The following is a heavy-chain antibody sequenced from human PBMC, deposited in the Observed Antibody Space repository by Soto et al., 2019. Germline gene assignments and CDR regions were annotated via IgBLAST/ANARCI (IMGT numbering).Heavy chain of an antibody. Sequence: QVQLVQSGAEVKKPGASVKVSCKASGYTLTAYYLHWVRQAPGQGLEWVGWIHPNSGDTNYAQKFQGRVTLTRDTATSTAYMDLRRLDFNDTAVYYCARADCSGGSCSTCDNWGQGTLVTVSS. CDR2: IHPNSGDT. D-gene: IGHD2-15*01. J-gene: IGHJ4*02. CDR3: ARADCSGGSCSTCDN. V-gene: IGHV1-2*02. CDR1: GYTLTAYY.